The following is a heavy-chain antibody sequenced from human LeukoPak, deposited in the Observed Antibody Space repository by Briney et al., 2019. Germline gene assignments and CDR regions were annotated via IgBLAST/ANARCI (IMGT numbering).Heavy chain of an antibody. CDR2: ISVYNGDT. CDR1: GYSFTRFG. V-gene: IGHV1-18*01. CDR3: ARDLVTYYDFWSAYSTFGY. J-gene: IGHJ4*02. Sequence: GASVKVSCKASGYSFTRFGITWVRQAPGQGVEWMGWISVYNGDTNYAQKLQGRVTMTTDTSTSTAYMELRSLRSDDTAVYYCARDLVTYYDFWSAYSTFGYWGQGTLVTVSS. D-gene: IGHD3-3*01.